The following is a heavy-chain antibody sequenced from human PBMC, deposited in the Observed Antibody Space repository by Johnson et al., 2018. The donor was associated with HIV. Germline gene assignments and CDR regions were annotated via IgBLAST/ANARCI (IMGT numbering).Heavy chain of an antibody. CDR3: NTDRGGSSDAFDI. D-gene: IGHD3-10*01. CDR2: ISYDGSNK. CDR1: GFTFSSYA. Sequence: QMLLVESGGGVVQPGRSLRPSCAASGFTFSSYAMHWVRQAPGKGLEWVAVISYDGSNKYYADSVTGRFTISRDNSKNTLYLQMNSLKTEDTAVYYCNTDRGGSSDAFDIWGQGTMVTVSS. V-gene: IGHV3-30*04. J-gene: IGHJ3*02.